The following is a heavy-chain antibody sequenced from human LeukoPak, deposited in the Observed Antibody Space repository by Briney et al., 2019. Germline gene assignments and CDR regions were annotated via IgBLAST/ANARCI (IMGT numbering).Heavy chain of an antibody. Sequence: GGSLRLSCAASGFTFSSYAMHWVRQAPGKGLEWVAVISYDGSNKYYADSVKGRFTISRDNSKNTLYLQMNSLRAEDTAVYYCARGDGFRANWFDPWGQGTLVTVSS. V-gene: IGHV3-30-3*01. J-gene: IGHJ5*02. CDR1: GFTFSSYA. CDR3: ARGDGFRANWFDP. CDR2: ISYDGSNK. D-gene: IGHD3-10*01.